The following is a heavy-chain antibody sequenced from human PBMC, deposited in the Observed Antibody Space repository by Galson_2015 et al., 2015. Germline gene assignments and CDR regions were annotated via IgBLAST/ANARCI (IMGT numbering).Heavy chain of an antibody. V-gene: IGHV3-30*18. Sequence: SLRLSCATSGFTFSSYGMHWVRQAPGKGLEWVAVISYDGSNKYYADSVKGRFTISRDNSKNTLYLQMNSLRAEDTAVYYCAKDYISWLDYYDSSGYWSALDYWGQGTLVTVSS. J-gene: IGHJ4*02. CDR3: AKDYISWLDYYDSSGYWSALDY. CDR1: GFTFSSYG. CDR2: ISYDGSNK. D-gene: IGHD3-22*01.